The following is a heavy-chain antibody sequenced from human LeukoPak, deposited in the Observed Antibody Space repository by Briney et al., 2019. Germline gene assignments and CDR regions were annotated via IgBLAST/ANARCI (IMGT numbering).Heavy chain of an antibody. V-gene: IGHV1-58*02. Sequence: SVKVSCKASGFTFTSSAMQWVRQARGQRLEWIGWIVVGSDNTNYAQKFQERVTITRDMSTSTAYMELSSLRSEDTAVYYCAASTVDVLRYFDWAYYMDVWGKGTTVTVSS. CDR2: IVVGSDNT. D-gene: IGHD3-9*01. J-gene: IGHJ6*03. CDR3: AASTVDVLRYFDWAYYMDV. CDR1: GFTFTSSA.